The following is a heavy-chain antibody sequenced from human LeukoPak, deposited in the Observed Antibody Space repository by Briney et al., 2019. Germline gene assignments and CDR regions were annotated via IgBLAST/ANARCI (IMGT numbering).Heavy chain of an antibody. CDR2: IYYSGGT. D-gene: IGHD6-19*01. V-gene: IGHV4-39*07. CDR3: ARVPVAGTYYYYYGMDV. CDR1: GGSISSNNYY. J-gene: IGHJ6*02. Sequence: PSETLSLTCTVSGGSISSNNYYWGWIRQPPGKGLEWIGSIYYSGGTYYNPSLKSRVTISVDTSKNQFSLKLSSVTAADTAVYYCARVPVAGTYYYYYGMDVWGQGTTVTVSS.